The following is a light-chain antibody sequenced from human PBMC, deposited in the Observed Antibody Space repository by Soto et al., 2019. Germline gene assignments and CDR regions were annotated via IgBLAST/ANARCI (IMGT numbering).Light chain of an antibody. J-gene: IGKJ5*01. Sequence: DTQMTQSPSSLSASVGDRFTITFQASQNSNSYVNWYQQKLGRAPKLLIYDASNLEAGVPSRFRGSGSGTDFTFTISRLQPEDIATYYCQQYENLPTFGQGTRLEIK. CDR2: DAS. V-gene: IGKV1-33*01. CDR1: QNSNSY. CDR3: QQYENLPT.